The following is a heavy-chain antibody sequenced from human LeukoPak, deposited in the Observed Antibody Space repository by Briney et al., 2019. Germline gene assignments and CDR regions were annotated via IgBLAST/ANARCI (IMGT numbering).Heavy chain of an antibody. CDR1: GFIVSSKY. CDR3: ARAGPIDY. Sequence: PGGSLRLSCAASGFIVSSKYMSWVRQAPGKGLEWVSVIYSGGSTYYAASVEGRFTISRDNSKNTVYLQMNNLRVDDTAVYYCARAGPIDYWGQGILVTASS. V-gene: IGHV3-53*01. J-gene: IGHJ4*02. CDR2: IYSGGST.